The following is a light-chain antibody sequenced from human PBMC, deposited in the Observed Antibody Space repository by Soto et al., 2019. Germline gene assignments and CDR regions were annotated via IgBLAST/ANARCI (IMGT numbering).Light chain of an antibody. V-gene: IGKV3-20*01. J-gene: IGKJ4*01. CDR1: QSVRSGY. Sequence: EIVLTQSPGALSLSPGERATLSCRASQSVRSGYLAWYQQKPGQAPRLLIYGASSRATGIPDRFSGSGSGTDFTLTISRLEPEDFAVYYCQQYGSSPLTFGGGTNVEIK. CDR2: GAS. CDR3: QQYGSSPLT.